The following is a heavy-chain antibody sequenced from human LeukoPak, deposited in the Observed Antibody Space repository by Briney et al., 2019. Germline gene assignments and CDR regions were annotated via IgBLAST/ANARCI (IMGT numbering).Heavy chain of an antibody. CDR2: ISSNGGST. J-gene: IGHJ4*02. CDR1: GFTFSSYA. V-gene: IGHV3-64*01. Sequence: GGSLRLSCAASGFTFSSYAMHWVRQAPGKGLEYVSAISSNGGSTYYANSVKGRFTISRDNSKNTLYLQMGSLRAEDMAVYYCARGGFNSGSYFQTPFDYWGQGTLVTVSS. CDR3: ARGGFNSGSYFQTPFDY. D-gene: IGHD1-26*01.